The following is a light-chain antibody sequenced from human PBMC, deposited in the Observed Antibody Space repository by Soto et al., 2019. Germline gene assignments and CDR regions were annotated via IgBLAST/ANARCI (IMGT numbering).Light chain of an antibody. CDR3: SSYTSDSNLVV. CDR2: EVT. V-gene: IGLV2-14*01. Sequence: QSALTQPASVSGSPGQSITISCTGTSSDVGGYNYVSWYQQHPGKAPKLMIYEVTARPSGVSNRFSGSKSGNTASLTISGLQAEDEADYYCSSYTSDSNLVVFGGGTKLTVL. CDR1: SSDVGGYNY. J-gene: IGLJ3*02.